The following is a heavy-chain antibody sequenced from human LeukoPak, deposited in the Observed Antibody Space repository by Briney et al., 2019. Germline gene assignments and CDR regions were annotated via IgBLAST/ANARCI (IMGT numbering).Heavy chain of an antibody. CDR1: GDSVTSGGFY. D-gene: IGHD3-10*01. CDR2: VYYPGST. CDR3: ARHSGSGSLSRPFDP. Sequence: SETLSLTCTVSGDSVTSGGFYWAWLRQPPGRGLEWLAPVYYPGSTYYNPSLNSRVTISIDTSKNHFSLKLRSVVAPDTAVYYCARHSGSGSLSRPFDPWGQGTLVTVSS. V-gene: IGHV4-39*02. J-gene: IGHJ5*02.